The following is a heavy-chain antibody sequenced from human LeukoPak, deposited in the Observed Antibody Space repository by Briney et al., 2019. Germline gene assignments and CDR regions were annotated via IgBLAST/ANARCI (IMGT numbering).Heavy chain of an antibody. V-gene: IGHV3-30*02. CDR1: GFTCSSYG. Sequence: TGGSLRLSCAASGFTCSSYGMHWVRQAPGKGLEWVAFIRYDGSNKYYADSVKGRFTISRDNSKNTLYLQMNSLRAEDTAVYYCAKDGPRYSSGWYFDYWGQGTLVTVSS. D-gene: IGHD6-19*01. J-gene: IGHJ4*02. CDR2: IRYDGSNK. CDR3: AKDGPRYSSGWYFDY.